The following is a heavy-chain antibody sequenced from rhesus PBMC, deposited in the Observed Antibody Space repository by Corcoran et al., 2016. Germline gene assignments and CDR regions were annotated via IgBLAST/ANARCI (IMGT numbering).Heavy chain of an antibody. CDR3: ARGVQS. Sequence: QVQLQESGPGLVKPSETLSLTCAVSGGSISGYYYWSWIRQPPGKGLGWIGSIYGSGGSNYLTPSLKSRVTLSVATSKNQFSLKLSSVTAADTAVYYCARGVQSWGQGVLVTVSS. CDR1: GGSISGYYY. J-gene: IGHJ4*01. V-gene: IGHV4S14*01. CDR2: IYGSGGSN. D-gene: IGHD5-24*01.